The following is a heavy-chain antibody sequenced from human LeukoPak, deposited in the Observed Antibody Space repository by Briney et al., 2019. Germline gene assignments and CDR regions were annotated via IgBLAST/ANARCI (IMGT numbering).Heavy chain of an antibody. CDR1: GFTFSSYS. Sequence: GGSLRLSCAASGFTFSSYSMNWVRQAPGKGLDWVSSISCSSSYIYYADSVKGRVTISRDNAKNSLYLQMNSLRAEDTAVYYCARTSGYWFDPWGQGTLVTVSS. J-gene: IGHJ5*02. CDR3: ARTSGYWFDP. V-gene: IGHV3-21*01. CDR2: ISCSSSYI. D-gene: IGHD3-22*01.